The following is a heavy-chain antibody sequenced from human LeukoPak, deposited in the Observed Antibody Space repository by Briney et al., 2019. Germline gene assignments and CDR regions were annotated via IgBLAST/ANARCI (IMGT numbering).Heavy chain of an antibody. J-gene: IGHJ3*02. CDR2: INPNSGGT. D-gene: IGHD4-17*01. CDR1: GYTFTGYY. Sequence: ASVKLSCKASGYTFTGYYMHWVRQTPGPGLEWMGWINPNSGGTNYAQTFQGRVTMTRDTSISTAYMELSRLRSDDTAVYYCARGYGPNDAFDIWGQGTMVAVSS. CDR3: ARGYGPNDAFDI. V-gene: IGHV1-2*02.